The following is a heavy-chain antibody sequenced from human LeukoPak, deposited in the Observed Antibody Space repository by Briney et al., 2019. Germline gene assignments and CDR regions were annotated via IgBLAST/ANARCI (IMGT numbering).Heavy chain of an antibody. CDR1: EITFSDYY. Sequence: GGSLRLSCAGSEITFSDYYMSWIRQAPGKGLEWVSYISSSGNTIYYADSVKGRFTISRDNAKNSLYLQMNSLRAEDTAVYYCARDRRFLDYWGQGTLVTVSS. D-gene: IGHD3-10*01. CDR2: ISSSGNTI. CDR3: ARDRRFLDY. V-gene: IGHV3-11*04. J-gene: IGHJ4*02.